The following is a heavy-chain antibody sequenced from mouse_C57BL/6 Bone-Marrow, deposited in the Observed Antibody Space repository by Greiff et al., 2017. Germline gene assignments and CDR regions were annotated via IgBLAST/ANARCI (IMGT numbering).Heavy chain of an antibody. V-gene: IGHV1-69*01. Sequence: QVQLQQPGAELVMPGASVKLSCKASGYTFTSYWMHWVKQRPGQGLEWIGEIDPSDSYTNYNQKFKGKSTLTVDKSSSTAYMQLSSLTSEDSAVYYCAIDGDDYGSCEGYFDVWGTGTTVTVSS. J-gene: IGHJ1*03. CDR2: IDPSDSYT. D-gene: IGHD1-1*01. CDR1: GYTFTSYW. CDR3: AIDGDDYGSCEGYFDV.